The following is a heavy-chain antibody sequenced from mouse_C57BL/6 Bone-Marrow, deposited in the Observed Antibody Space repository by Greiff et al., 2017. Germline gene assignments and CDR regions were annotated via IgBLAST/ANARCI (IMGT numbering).Heavy chain of an antibody. Sequence: VQLQQSGAELVRPGDSVKLSCTASGFNIKDDYMHWVKQRPEQGLEWIGWIDPENGDTEYASKFQGKATITADTSSNTAYLQLSSLTSEDTAVYYCTVFYYGSMWFAYWGQGTLVTVSA. CDR2: IDPENGDT. D-gene: IGHD1-1*01. CDR3: TVFYYGSMWFAY. V-gene: IGHV14-4*01. CDR1: GFNIKDDY. J-gene: IGHJ3*01.